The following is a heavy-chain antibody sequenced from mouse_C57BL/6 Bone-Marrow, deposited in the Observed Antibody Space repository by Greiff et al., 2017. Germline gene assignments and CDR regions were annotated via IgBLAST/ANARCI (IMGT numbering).Heavy chain of an antibody. V-gene: IGHV14-1*01. D-gene: IGHD1-1*01. J-gene: IGHJ1*03. CDR1: GFNIKDYY. CDR2: IVPEDGDT. Sequence: EVQLQQSGAELVRPGASVKLSCTASGFNIKDYYMHWVKQRPEQGLEWIGRIVPEDGDTEYAPKFQGKATMTADTSSNTAYLQLSSLTSEDTADYYCTRGECIYYYGSTWYFDVWGTVTTVTVSS. CDR3: TRGECIYYYGSTWYFDV.